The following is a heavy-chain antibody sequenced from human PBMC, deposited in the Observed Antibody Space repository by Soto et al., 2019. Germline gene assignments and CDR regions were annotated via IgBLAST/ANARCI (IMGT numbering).Heavy chain of an antibody. D-gene: IGHD3-16*01. CDR1: GFTFSNYV. J-gene: IGHJ4*02. V-gene: IGHV3-64D*06. CDR2: IRSNGGTT. Sequence: PGGSLRLSCSASGFTFSNYVMHLVRQAPGKGLEYVSAIRSNGGTTYYADSVKGRFTISRDNSKNTLYLQMTSLRAEDTAVYYCSRGRLLSSGEFFDYWGQGTLVTVSS. CDR3: SRGRLLSSGEFFDY.